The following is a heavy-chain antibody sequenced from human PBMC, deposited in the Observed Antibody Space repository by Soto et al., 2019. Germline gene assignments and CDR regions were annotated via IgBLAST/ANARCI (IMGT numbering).Heavy chain of an antibody. J-gene: IGHJ4*02. D-gene: IGHD3-10*01. CDR3: ARDIGSYAYGEGY. CDR2: VYSSGTT. Sequence: SETLSLTCSVSCGSINSYLWSWIRQPSGKGLEWIGRVYSSGTTDYNPSLNSRATLSVETSKNQFSLKLSSVTAADTAVYYCARDIGSYAYGEGYWGQGIQVTVSS. V-gene: IGHV4-4*07. CDR1: CGSINSYL.